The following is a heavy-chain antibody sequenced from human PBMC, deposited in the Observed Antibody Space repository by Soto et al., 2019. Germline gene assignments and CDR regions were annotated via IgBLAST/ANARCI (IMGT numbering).Heavy chain of an antibody. CDR2: IYYSGST. CDR1: GGSISSGGYY. Sequence: SETLSLTCTVSGGSISSGGYYWSWIRQHPGKGLEWIGYIYYSGSTYYNPSLKSRVTISVDTSKNQFSLKLSSVTAADTAVYYCAREASYITGTRHPSFFDYWGQGTLVTVSS. CDR3: AREASYITGTRHPSFFDY. J-gene: IGHJ4*02. V-gene: IGHV4-31*03. D-gene: IGHD1-20*01.